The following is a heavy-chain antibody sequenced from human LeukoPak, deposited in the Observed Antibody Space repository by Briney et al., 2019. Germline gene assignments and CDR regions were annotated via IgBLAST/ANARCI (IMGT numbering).Heavy chain of an antibody. J-gene: IGHJ4*02. CDR1: GGSFRGYY. Sequence: PSEALSLTCAVYGGSFRGYYWSWIRQPPGKGLEWMGEINHSGSTNYNPSLKSRVTISVDTSKNQISMELSSVTAADTAVYYCARGDPYSGLGYWGQGALVTVSS. CDR3: ARGDPYSGLGY. D-gene: IGHD5-12*01. CDR2: INHSGST. V-gene: IGHV4-34*01.